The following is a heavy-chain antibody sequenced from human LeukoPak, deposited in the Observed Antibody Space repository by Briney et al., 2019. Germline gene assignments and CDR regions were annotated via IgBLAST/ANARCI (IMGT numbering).Heavy chain of an antibody. CDR2: IYHSGST. CDR1: DYSISSAYY. Sequence: PSETLSLTCAVSDYSISSAYYWGWIRQPPGKGLEWIGSIYHSGSTYYSPSLESRVTISIGTSKNQFSLKLGSVTAADTAVYYCARGITMIDYWGQGTLVTVSS. J-gene: IGHJ4*02. CDR3: ARGITMIDY. V-gene: IGHV4-38-2*01. D-gene: IGHD3-22*01.